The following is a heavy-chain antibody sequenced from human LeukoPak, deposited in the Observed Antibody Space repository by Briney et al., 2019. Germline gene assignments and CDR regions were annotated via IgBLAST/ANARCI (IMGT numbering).Heavy chain of an antibody. Sequence: SETLSLTCTVSGGSISSGDYYWRWIRQPPGKGLEWIGYIYYSGSTYYNPSLKSRVTISVDTSKNQFSLKLSSVTAADTAVYYCARGRGSYYNYWGQGTLVTVSS. D-gene: IGHD1-26*01. J-gene: IGHJ4*02. V-gene: IGHV4-30-4*01. CDR3: ARGRGSYYNY. CDR2: IYYSGST. CDR1: GGSISSGDYY.